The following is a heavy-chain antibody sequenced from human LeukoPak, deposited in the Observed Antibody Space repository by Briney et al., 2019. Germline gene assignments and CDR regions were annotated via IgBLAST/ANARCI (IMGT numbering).Heavy chain of an antibody. CDR3: ARDERRGCSGYDPYYMDV. Sequence: ASVKVSCKGSGYIVTGHLIHWVRQAPGQGIEWMGWINPNSGATTYTQKCKGRVTMTRDTSTSTAYMELSGLRSDDTAIYFCARDERRGCSGYDPYYMDVWGKGTTLTVSS. D-gene: IGHD5-12*01. J-gene: IGHJ6*03. V-gene: IGHV1-2*02. CDR1: GYIVTGHL. CDR2: INPNSGAT.